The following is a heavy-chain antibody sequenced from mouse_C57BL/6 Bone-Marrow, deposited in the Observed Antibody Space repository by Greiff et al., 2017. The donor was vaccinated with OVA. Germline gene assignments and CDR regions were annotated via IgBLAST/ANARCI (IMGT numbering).Heavy chain of an antibody. CDR1: GFTFSDYG. J-gene: IGHJ4*01. V-gene: IGHV5-17*01. CDR2: ISSGSSTI. Sequence: EVKLMESGGGLVKPGGSLKLSCAASGFTFSDYGMHWVRQAPEKGLEWVAYISSGSSTIYYADTVKGRFTISRDNAKNTLFLQMTSLRSDDTAMYYCARRHYYGSSDYAMDYWGQGTSVTVSS. D-gene: IGHD1-1*01. CDR3: ARRHYYGSSDYAMDY.